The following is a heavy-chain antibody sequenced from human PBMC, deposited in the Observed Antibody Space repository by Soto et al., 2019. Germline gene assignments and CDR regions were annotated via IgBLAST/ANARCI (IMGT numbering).Heavy chain of an antibody. J-gene: IGHJ6*03. CDR1: GGSFSGYY. CDR2: INHSGST. CDR3: ARACGLGGTSCRRYGYYYYYMDV. V-gene: IGHV4-34*01. D-gene: IGHD2-2*01. Sequence: SETLSLTCAVYGGSFSGYYWSWIRQPPGKGLEWIGEINHSGSTNYNPSLKSRVTISVDTSKNQFSLKLGSVTAADTAVYYCARACGLGGTSCRRYGYYYYYMDVWGKGTTVTVSS.